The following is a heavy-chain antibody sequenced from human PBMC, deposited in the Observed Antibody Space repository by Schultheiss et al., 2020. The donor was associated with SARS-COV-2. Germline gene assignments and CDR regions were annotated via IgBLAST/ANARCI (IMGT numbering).Heavy chain of an antibody. CDR2: IWYDGSNK. J-gene: IGHJ4*02. D-gene: IGHD1-26*01. Sequence: GGSLRLSCAASGFTFSSYGMHWVRQAPGKGLEWVAVIWYDGSNKYYADSVKGRFTISRDTSKNTVYLQMNSLRAEDTAVYYCARDQGLWELVNTPDNWGQGTVVTVSS. CDR1: GFTFSSYG. CDR3: ARDQGLWELVNTPDN. V-gene: IGHV3-33*01.